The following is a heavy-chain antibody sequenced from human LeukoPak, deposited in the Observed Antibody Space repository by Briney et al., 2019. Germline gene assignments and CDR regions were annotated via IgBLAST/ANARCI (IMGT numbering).Heavy chain of an antibody. J-gene: IGHJ4*02. V-gene: IGHV3-21*01. CDR1: GFTLRSYN. CDR2: ISSSSGYI. D-gene: IGHD1-26*01. CDR3: ARDFSGGYLGH. Sequence: GGSLRLSCVASGFTLRSYNMNWVRQAPGKGLEWVSSISSSSGYIYYADSVKGRFTISRDNAKNSLYLQMNSLRAEDTAVYYCARDFSGGYLGHWGQGTLVTVSS.